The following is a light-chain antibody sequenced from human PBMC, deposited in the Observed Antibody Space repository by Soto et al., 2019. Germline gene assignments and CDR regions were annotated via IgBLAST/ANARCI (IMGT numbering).Light chain of an antibody. V-gene: IGLV2-8*01. Sequence: QSVLTQPPSASGSPGQSVTISCTGAGTDVGQYNYVSWYQQHPGKAPKLLIHHVSRRPSGVPARFSGSKSGNTASLTVSGLQTEDEADYYCSSSGGFNNVLCGGGTKLTVL. CDR2: HVS. J-gene: IGLJ2*01. CDR1: GTDVGQYNY. CDR3: SSSGGFNNVL.